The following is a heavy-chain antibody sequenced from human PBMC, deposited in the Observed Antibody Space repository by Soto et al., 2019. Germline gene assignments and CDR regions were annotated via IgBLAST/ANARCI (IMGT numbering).Heavy chain of an antibody. Sequence: VQLLESGGGLVQPGGSLRLSCATSGFAFSTNAMSWVRQAPGKGLEWVSSISNIGGNTYYADSVKGRFTISSDNSKNTLYLQMNSLSDDDTAVYYCAVIVAADIDYWGQGTLVTVSS. CDR2: ISNIGGNT. D-gene: IGHD5-12*01. CDR1: GFAFSTNA. CDR3: AVIVAADIDY. V-gene: IGHV3-23*01. J-gene: IGHJ4*02.